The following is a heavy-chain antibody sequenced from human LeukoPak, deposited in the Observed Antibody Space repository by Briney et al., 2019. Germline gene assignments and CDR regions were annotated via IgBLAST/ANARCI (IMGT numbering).Heavy chain of an antibody. V-gene: IGHV1-8*01. CDR1: GYTFSSYD. Sequence: ASVKVSCKASGYTFSSYDINWVRQATGQRLEWVGWMNPNNGNTGYAQKFQRRVTMTRNTSISTAYMELSSLTSEDTAVYYCARRVAGVDCWGQGTLVTVSS. CDR2: MNPNNGNT. D-gene: IGHD6-19*01. J-gene: IGHJ4*02. CDR3: ARRVAGVDC.